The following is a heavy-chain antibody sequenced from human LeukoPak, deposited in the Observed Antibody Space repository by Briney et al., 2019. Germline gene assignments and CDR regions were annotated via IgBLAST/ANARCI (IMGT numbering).Heavy chain of an antibody. Sequence: GGSLRLSCAASGFTVSSNYMSWVRQAPGKGLEWVSLIYSGVRTYYADSVEGRFTISRDNSKNTLYLQMNSLRAEDMAVYYCARDLGGTTGEGAFDIWGQGTMVTVPS. CDR3: ARDLGGTTGEGAFDI. V-gene: IGHV3-66*02. CDR1: GFTVSSNY. J-gene: IGHJ3*02. CDR2: IYSGVRT. D-gene: IGHD3-16*01.